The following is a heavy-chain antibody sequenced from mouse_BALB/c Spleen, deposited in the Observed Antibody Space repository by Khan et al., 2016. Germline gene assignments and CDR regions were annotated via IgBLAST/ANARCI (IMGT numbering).Heavy chain of an antibody. Sequence: QVQLKQSGAELVKPGASVKLSCKATGYTFTSYHLYWVKQRPGQGLEWIGGINPSSGDTKFTEKFKRKATLTVDKSSSIVYMQLNSLTSEDSAVYYCARWSSYFDYWGQGSTLTVSS. CDR2: INPSSGDT. CDR1: GYTFTSYH. V-gene: IGHV1S81*02. J-gene: IGHJ2*01. CDR3: ARWSSYFDY.